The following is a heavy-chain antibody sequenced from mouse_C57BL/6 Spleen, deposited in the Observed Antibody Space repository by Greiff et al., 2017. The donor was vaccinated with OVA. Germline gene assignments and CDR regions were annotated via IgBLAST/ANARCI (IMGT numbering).Heavy chain of an antibody. D-gene: IGHD2-4*01. CDR1: GYAFSSSW. CDR2: IYPGDGDT. V-gene: IGHV1-82*01. Sequence: VQRVESGPELVKPGASVKISCKASGYAFSSSWMNWVKQRPGKGLEWIGRIYPGDGDTNYNGKFKGKATLTADKSSSTAYMQLSSLTSEDSAVYFCANLYYDYDGGAYWGQGTLVTVSA. CDR3: ANLYYDYDGGAY. J-gene: IGHJ3*01.